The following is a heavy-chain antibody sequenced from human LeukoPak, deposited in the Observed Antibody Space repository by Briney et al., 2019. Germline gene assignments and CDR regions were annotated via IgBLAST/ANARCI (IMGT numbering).Heavy chain of an antibody. D-gene: IGHD6-13*01. CDR2: ISGSGGST. V-gene: IGHV3-23*01. Sequence: GGSPRLSWAASGFTFSNYAMSLGPPAPREGLEWVSAISGSGGSTYYADSVKGRFTISRDNSKNTLYLQMNSLRAEDTAVYYCAKWAAAGTGWGQGTLVTVSS. CDR1: GFTFSNYA. CDR3: AKWAAAGTG. J-gene: IGHJ4*02.